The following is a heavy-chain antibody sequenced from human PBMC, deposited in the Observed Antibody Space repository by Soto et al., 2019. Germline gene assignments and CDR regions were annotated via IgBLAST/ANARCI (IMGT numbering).Heavy chain of an antibody. CDR2: IYYSGST. J-gene: IGHJ4*02. CDR3: PRRPIASPPDY. Sequence: PSETLSLTCAVSGGSISSGGYSWSWIRQPPGKGLEWIGYIYYSGSTFYNPSLKSRVTISVDRSKNQFSLNLSSVTSADTAVYYCPRRPIASPPDYWGQGTLVTVSS. CDR1: GGSISSGGYS. D-gene: IGHD2-21*01. V-gene: IGHV4-30-2*01.